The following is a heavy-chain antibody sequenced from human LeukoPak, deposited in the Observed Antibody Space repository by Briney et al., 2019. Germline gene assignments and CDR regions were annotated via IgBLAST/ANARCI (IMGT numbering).Heavy chain of an antibody. V-gene: IGHV4-61*01. J-gene: IGHJ6*02. CDR2: VHSSGST. D-gene: IGHD4-17*01. Sequence: SETLSLTCDVSGDSGASSGSYWSGWFRQPPGKGLEWIGYVHSSGSTKYNSSLGSRVTISMDTSRNQFSLKLSSVTAADTAVYFCTSINGDPSYSRFVDVWGQGTTVTVSS. CDR1: GDSGASSGSYW. CDR3: TSINGDPSYSRFVDV.